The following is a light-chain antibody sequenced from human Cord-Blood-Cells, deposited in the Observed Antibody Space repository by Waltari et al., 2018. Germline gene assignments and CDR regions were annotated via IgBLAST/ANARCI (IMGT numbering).Light chain of an antibody. V-gene: IGKV3-11*01. CDR2: DAS. CDR1: QSVSSY. Sequence: IGLRQSPATLPFSRGARATLACRASQSVSSYLAWYQQTPGQAPRLLIYDASNRATGIPARFSGSGSATDFTLTISSLEPEDFAVYYCQQRSNWPLTFGGGTKVEIK. CDR3: QQRSNWPLT. J-gene: IGKJ4*01.